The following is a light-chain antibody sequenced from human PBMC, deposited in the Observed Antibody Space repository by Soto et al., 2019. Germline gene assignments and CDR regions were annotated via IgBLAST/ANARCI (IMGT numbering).Light chain of an antibody. V-gene: IGKV3-11*01. Sequence: EIVLTQSPATLSLSPGQRVTLSCRASQSVTSYLAWYQQKPGQAPRLLIYDASNRASGIPARFSGSGSGTDFTLTISGLETEDFAVYYCQQRSNWPLTFGGGTKVEI. J-gene: IGKJ4*01. CDR1: QSVTSY. CDR3: QQRSNWPLT. CDR2: DAS.